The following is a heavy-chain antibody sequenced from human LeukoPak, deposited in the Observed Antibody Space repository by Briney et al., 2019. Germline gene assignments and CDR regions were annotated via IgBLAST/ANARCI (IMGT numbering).Heavy chain of an antibody. CDR3: ARVSPLDVALTGYGLFYFDN. D-gene: IGHD3-9*01. V-gene: IGHV4-4*07. J-gene: IGHJ4*02. CDR2: IYPSGST. Sequence: SETLSLTCTVSGGSIRSYYWSWIRQPAGKGLEWIGRIYPSGSTNYNPSLKSRVTMSVDTSKNQFSLKLSSVTDADTAVYYCARVSPLDVALTGYGLFYFDNWGQGTLVTVTS. CDR1: GGSIRSYY.